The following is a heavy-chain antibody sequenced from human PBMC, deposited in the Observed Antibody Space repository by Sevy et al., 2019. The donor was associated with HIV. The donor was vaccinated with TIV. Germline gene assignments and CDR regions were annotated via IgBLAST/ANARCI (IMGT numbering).Heavy chain of an antibody. V-gene: IGHV1-18*01. CDR2: ISAYNGNT. CDR3: ARDLYDFWSGYYTSDYYYYYGMDV. J-gene: IGHJ6*02. Sequence: ASVKVSCKASGYTFTSYGISCVRQAPGQGLEWMGWISAYNGNTNYAQKLQGRVTMTTDTSTSTAYMELRSLRSDDTAVYYCARDLYDFWSGYYTSDYYYYYGMDVWGQGTTVTVSS. D-gene: IGHD3-3*01. CDR1: GYTFTSYG.